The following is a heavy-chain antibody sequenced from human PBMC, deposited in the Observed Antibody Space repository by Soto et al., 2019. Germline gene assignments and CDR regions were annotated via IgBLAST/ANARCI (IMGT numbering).Heavy chain of an antibody. CDR1: GFSLSTSGVG. Sequence: QITLKESGPTLVKPTQTLTLTCTFSGFSLSTSGVGVGWIRQPPGKALEWLALIYWDDDKRYSPSLKSRLTITKDTSKNQVVLTMTNMDPVDTATFYCANYDSSGYYFDCWGQGTLVTVSS. D-gene: IGHD3-22*01. CDR2: IYWDDDK. CDR3: ANYDSSGYYFDC. J-gene: IGHJ4*02. V-gene: IGHV2-5*02.